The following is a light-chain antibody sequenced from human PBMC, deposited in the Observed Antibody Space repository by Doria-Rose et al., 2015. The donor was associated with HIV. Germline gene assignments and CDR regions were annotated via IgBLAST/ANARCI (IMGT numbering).Light chain of an antibody. CDR3: QQYGSSYT. J-gene: IGKJ2*01. Sequence: EIGMTQSPATLSLSPGERATLSCGASQSVSNYLAWFQQKPGLAPRLLIYDASNRATGIPGRFSGSGSGTDFTLTISRLEPEDFAVHFCQQYGSSYTFGQGTKVEIK. V-gene: IGKV3D-20*01. CDR2: DAS. CDR1: QSVSNY.